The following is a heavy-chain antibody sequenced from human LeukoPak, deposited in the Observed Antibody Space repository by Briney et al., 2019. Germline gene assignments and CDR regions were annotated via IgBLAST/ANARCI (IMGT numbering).Heavy chain of an antibody. CDR1: GYTFTGYY. V-gene: IGHV1-2*02. CDR2: INPNSGGT. D-gene: IGHD5-18*01. J-gene: IGHJ5*02. CDR3: ARDQDTAMDNWFDP. Sequence: GASVKVSCKASGYTFTGYYMHWVRQAPGQGLEWMGWINPNSGGTNYAQKFQGRVTMTRDTSISTAYMELSRLRSDDTAVYYCARDQDTAMDNWFDPWGQGTLVTVSS.